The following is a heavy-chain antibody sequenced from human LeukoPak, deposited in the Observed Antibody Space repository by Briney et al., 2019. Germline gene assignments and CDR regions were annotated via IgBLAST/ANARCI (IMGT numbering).Heavy chain of an antibody. J-gene: IGHJ3*02. Sequence: GGSLRLSCAASGGTFYDYAMHWVRQAPGKGLDWVSLIYGDGGSTYYADSVKGRFTIGRDNSKPSLYLQMNSLRTDDTALYFCAKDIYPTPARPDAFDIWGQGTMVTVSS. D-gene: IGHD2-2*02. CDR3: AKDIYPTPARPDAFDI. V-gene: IGHV3-43*02. CDR1: GGTFYDYA. CDR2: IYGDGGST.